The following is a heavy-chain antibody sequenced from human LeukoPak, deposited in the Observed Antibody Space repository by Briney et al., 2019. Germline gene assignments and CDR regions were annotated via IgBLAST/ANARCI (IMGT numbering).Heavy chain of an antibody. V-gene: IGHV1-2*02. D-gene: IGHD1-26*01. CDR2: INPISGDT. J-gene: IGHJ4*02. CDR1: GYTFTDYY. Sequence: ASVKVSCKASGYTFTDYYVHWVRQAPGQGLEWMGWINPISGDTTYAQKFQGRVTMTRDTSISTAYMELSSLTSDDTAVHYCARSSGSYFRSFDYWGQGTLVTVSS. CDR3: ARSSGSYFRSFDY.